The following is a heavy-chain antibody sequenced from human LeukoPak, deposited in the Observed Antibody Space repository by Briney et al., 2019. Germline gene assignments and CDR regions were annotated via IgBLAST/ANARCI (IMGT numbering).Heavy chain of an antibody. D-gene: IGHD3-22*01. V-gene: IGHV4-4*07. CDR2: MSSNGVST. CDR1: NGSISSYF. Sequence: PSETLSLTCTVSNGSISSYFWSWIRQPAGKGLEWIGRMSSNGVSTNYNPSLKSRVTISVDTSKNQFSLKLSSVTAADTAVYYCARHFRQAHYYDSSGAPFDLWGRGTLVTVSS. CDR3: ARHFRQAHYYDSSGAPFDL. J-gene: IGHJ2*01.